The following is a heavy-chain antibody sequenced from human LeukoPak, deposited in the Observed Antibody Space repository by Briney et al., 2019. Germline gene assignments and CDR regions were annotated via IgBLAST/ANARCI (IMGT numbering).Heavy chain of an antibody. Sequence: GGSLRLSCAPSGFTFGSYSMNWVRQAPGKGLEWVSPISGTGNYIYYADSVKGRFTISRDNAESSLYLQMNSLKAEDTAVYYCARAHVPITIFGVVHYNDYWGQGTLVTVSS. J-gene: IGHJ4*02. CDR3: ARAHVPITIFGVVHYNDY. D-gene: IGHD3-3*01. V-gene: IGHV3-21*01. CDR2: ISGTGNYI. CDR1: GFTFGSYS.